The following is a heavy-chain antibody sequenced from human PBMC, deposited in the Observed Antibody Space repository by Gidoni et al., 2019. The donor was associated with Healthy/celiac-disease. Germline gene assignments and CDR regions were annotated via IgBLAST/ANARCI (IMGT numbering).Heavy chain of an antibody. Sequence: EVQLVESGGGLVQPGGSLRLSCAASGFTFSSYWMSWVRQAPGKGLEWVANIKQDGSEKYYVDSVKGRFTISRDNAKNSLYLQMNSLRAEDTAVYYCARGFGSGWYVVFSLFDYWGQGTLVTVSS. V-gene: IGHV3-7*01. J-gene: IGHJ4*02. CDR2: IKQDGSEK. CDR1: GFTFSSYW. D-gene: IGHD6-19*01. CDR3: ARGFGSGWYVVFSLFDY.